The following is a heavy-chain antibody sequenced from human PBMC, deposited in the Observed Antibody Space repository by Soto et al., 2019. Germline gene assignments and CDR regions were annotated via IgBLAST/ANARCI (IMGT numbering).Heavy chain of an antibody. J-gene: IGHJ4*02. CDR1: GYTFTSYG. CDR3: AREKDIVILDY. D-gene: IGHD5-12*01. Sequence: ASVKVSCKASGYTFTSYGISWVRQAPGQGLEWMGWISANSGGTNYAQKFQGWVTMTRDTSISTAYMELSRLRSDDTAVYYCAREKDIVILDYWGQGTLVTVSS. V-gene: IGHV1-2*04. CDR2: ISANSGGT.